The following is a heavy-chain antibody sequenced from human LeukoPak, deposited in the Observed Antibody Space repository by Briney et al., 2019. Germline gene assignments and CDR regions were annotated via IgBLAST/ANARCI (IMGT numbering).Heavy chain of an antibody. V-gene: IGHV3-7*01. CDR2: IKQDGSEK. CDR3: HSSGWENFDY. CDR1: GFTFSSYW. Sequence: GGSLRLSCAASGFTFSSYWMSWVRQAPGKGLEWVANIKQDGSEKYYVDSVKGRFTISRDNAKNSLYLQMNSLRAEDTAVYYYHSSGWENFDYWGQGTLVTVSS. D-gene: IGHD6-19*01. J-gene: IGHJ4*02.